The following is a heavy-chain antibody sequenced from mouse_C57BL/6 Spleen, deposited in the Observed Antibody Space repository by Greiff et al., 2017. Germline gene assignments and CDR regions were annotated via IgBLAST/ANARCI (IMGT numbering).Heavy chain of an antibody. D-gene: IGHD4-1*01. CDR2: IDPSDSYT. Sequence: VQLQQPGAELVMPGASVKLSCKASGYTFTSYWMHWVKQRPGQGLEWIGEIDPSDSYTNYNQKFKGKSTLTVDKSSSTAYMQLSSLTSEDSAVDYCARGANWDYFDYWGQGTTLTVSS. V-gene: IGHV1-69*01. CDR3: ARGANWDYFDY. J-gene: IGHJ2*01. CDR1: GYTFTSYW.